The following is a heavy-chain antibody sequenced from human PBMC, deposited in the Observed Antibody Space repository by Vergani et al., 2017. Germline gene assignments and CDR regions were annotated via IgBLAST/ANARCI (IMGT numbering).Heavy chain of an antibody. CDR3: AGSGGMCSGGMDV. CDR2: ISISSSYI. J-gene: IGHJ6*02. V-gene: IGHV3-21*01. D-gene: IGHD2-15*01. Sequence: EVQLVESGGGLVKPGGSLRLSCAASGFTFSSYSMNWVRQAPGKGLEWVSSISISSSYIYYADAVKGRLTISRDNAKKSLYLQMNSLRAEGTAVYYCAGSGGMCSGGMDVWGQGTTVTVSS. CDR1: GFTFSSYS.